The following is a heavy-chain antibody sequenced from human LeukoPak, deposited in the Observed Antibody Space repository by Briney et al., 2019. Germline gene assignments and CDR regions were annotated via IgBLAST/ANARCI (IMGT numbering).Heavy chain of an antibody. Sequence: SETLSLTCAVYGGSFSGYYWSWIRQPPGKGLEWIGDINHSGITNYNPSVESRVTISVDTSKNHFSLELNSVTAADTGVYFCARQVRSPVVMFMDVWGKGTTAIVSS. V-gene: IGHV4-34*01. CDR2: INHSGIT. J-gene: IGHJ6*03. D-gene: IGHD3-22*01. CDR3: ARQVRSPVVMFMDV. CDR1: GGSFSGYY.